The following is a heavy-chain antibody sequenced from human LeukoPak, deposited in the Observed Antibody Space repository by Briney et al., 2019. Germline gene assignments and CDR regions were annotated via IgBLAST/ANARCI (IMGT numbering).Heavy chain of an antibody. Sequence: SETLSLTCTVSGGSLSSGSYSWSWIRQPPGKGLEWIGYIYYSGGTNYSPSLKSRVTISVDTPKNQFSLKLSSVTAADTAVYYCARVVFCSGGSRYYYFDYWGQGTLVTVSS. D-gene: IGHD2-15*01. V-gene: IGHV4-61*01. CDR3: ARVVFCSGGSRYYYFDY. J-gene: IGHJ4*02. CDR2: IYYSGGT. CDR1: GGSLSSGSYS.